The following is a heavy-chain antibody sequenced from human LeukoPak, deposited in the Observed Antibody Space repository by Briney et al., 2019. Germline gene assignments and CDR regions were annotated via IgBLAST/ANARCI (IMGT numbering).Heavy chain of an antibody. CDR1: GFTFSSYW. CDR2: INSDGSST. D-gene: IGHD6-13*01. Sequence: PGGSLRLSCAASGFTFSSYWMHWVRQAPGKGLVWVSRINSDGSSTSYADSVKGRFTISRDNAKNTLYLQMNSLRAEDTAVYYCAKDQSPWPYSRYMDVWGKGTTVTVSS. V-gene: IGHV3-74*01. CDR3: AKDQSPWPYSRYMDV. J-gene: IGHJ6*03.